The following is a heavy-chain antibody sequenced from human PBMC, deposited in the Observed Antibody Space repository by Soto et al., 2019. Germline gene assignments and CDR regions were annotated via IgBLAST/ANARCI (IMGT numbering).Heavy chain of an antibody. CDR2: INTFNGNT. Sequence: ASVKVSCKASGYSFTSYGVTWVRQAPGQGLEWMGRINTFNGNTNYAQNLQGRASMTTDTSTSTAYMELSSLRSDDTAVYYCAREDRDRETGLVPAAIDGMDVWGQGTTVTVSS. V-gene: IGHV1-18*01. CDR3: AREDRDRETGLVPAAIDGMDV. J-gene: IGHJ6*02. D-gene: IGHD2-2*01. CDR1: GYSFTSYG.